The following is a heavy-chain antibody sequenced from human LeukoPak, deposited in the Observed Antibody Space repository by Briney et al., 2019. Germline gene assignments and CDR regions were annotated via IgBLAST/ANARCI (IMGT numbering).Heavy chain of an antibody. J-gene: IGHJ4*02. V-gene: IGHV1-69*02. D-gene: IGHD3-3*01. CDR1: GGTFSSDS. CDR3: ARGDGGHDFWSNYPLDS. Sequence: AASVKVSCKASGGTFSSDSFSWVRQAPGQGPERMGRIIPLLGIENCAQKFQDRLTIMADKSTSTVYMELSSLRSGDTAVYYCARGDGGHDFWSNYPLDSWGQGTLVTVSS. CDR2: IIPLLGIE.